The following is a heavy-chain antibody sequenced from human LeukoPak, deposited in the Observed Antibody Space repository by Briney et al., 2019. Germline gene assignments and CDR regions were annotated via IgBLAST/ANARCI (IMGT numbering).Heavy chain of an antibody. CDR2: IYYSGST. D-gene: IGHD6-13*01. CDR3: ARVSPSIAAASYNWFDP. J-gene: IGHJ5*02. V-gene: IGHV4-59*01. CDR1: GGSISSYY. Sequence: SETLSLTCTVSGGSISSYYWSWIRQPPGKGLEWIGYIYYSGSTNYNPSLKSRVTISVDTSKNQFSLKLSSVTAADTAVYYCARVSPSIAAASYNWFDPWGQGTLVTVSS.